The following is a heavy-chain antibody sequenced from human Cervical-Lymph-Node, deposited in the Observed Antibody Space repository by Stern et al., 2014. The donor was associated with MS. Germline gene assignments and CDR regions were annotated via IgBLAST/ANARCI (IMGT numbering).Heavy chain of an antibody. Sequence: ESGPALVKPTQTLTLTCTFSGFSLITSGTRVSWIRQPPGRALVWLARIDWNNKTFYNSSQMTRLTISKDTSKNQVVLTMTNVDPVDTATYYCARMMGSGYRHYFDYWGQGTPVTVSS. CDR3: ARMMGSGYRHYFDY. CDR1: GFSLITSGTR. CDR2: IDWNNKT. V-gene: IGHV2-70*04. J-gene: IGHJ4*02. D-gene: IGHD3-3*01.